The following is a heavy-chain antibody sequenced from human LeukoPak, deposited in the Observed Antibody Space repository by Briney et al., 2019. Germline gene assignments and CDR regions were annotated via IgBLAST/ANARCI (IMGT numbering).Heavy chain of an antibody. D-gene: IGHD6-13*01. Sequence: PGGSLRLSCAASGFTFSSYSMNWVRQAPGKGLEWVSSISSSSSYIYYADSVKGRFTISRDNSKNTLSLQMNSLRAEDTAVYYCAKTGRGPAAGTGSFFDYWGQGTLVTVSS. CDR1: GFTFSSYS. J-gene: IGHJ4*02. CDR2: ISSSSSYI. CDR3: AKTGRGPAAGTGSFFDY. V-gene: IGHV3-21*04.